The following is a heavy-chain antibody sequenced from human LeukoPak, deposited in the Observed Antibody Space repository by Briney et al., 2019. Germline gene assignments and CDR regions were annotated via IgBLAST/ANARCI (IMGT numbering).Heavy chain of an antibody. J-gene: IGHJ4*02. V-gene: IGHV3-48*01. CDR3: ARGSSLDSYGCDY. Sequence: GGSLRLSCAASGFTFSSYSMNWVRQAPGKGLEWVSYISSSSSTIYYADSVKGRFTISRDNAKNSLYLQMNSLRAEDTAVYYCARGSSLDSYGCDYWGQGTLVTVSS. D-gene: IGHD5-18*01. CDR1: GFTFSSYS. CDR2: ISSSSSTI.